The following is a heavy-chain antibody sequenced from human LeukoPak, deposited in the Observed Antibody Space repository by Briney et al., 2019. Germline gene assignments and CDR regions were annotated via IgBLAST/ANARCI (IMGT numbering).Heavy chain of an antibody. Sequence: GGSLRLPCAASGFTLSSYWISWVRQAPGKGPEWVANIKQDGSEKYYVDSVKGRFTISRDNAKNSLYLQMNSLRAEDTAVYYCARNKLLWFYWGQGTLVTVSS. J-gene: IGHJ4*02. CDR1: GFTLSSYW. V-gene: IGHV3-7*01. D-gene: IGHD3-10*01. CDR3: ARNKLLWFY. CDR2: IKQDGSEK.